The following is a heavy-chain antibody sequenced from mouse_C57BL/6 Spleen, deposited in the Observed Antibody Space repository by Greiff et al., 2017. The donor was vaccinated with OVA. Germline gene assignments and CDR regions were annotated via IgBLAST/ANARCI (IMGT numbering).Heavy chain of an antibody. CDR2: ISYSGST. CDR3: ARLGLDGYDAMDY. V-gene: IGHV3-8*01. CDR1: GYSITSDY. Sequence: EVMLVESGPGLAKPSQTLSLPCSVTGYSITSDYWNWIRKFPGNKLEYMGYISYSGSTYYNPSLKSRISITRDTSKNQYYLQLNSVTTEDTATYYCARLGLDGYDAMDYWGQGTSVTVSS. D-gene: IGHD2-14*01. J-gene: IGHJ4*01.